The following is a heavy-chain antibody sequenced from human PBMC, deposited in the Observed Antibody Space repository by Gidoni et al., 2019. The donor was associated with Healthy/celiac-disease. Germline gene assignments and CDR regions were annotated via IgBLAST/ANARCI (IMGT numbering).Heavy chain of an antibody. D-gene: IGHD3-16*01. CDR3: AVGEARDWFDP. CDR2: IYYSGST. Sequence: QLQLQESGPGLVKPSETLSLTCTVSGGPISSSSYYWGWIRQPPGKGLEWIGSIYYSGSTYYNPSLKRRVTISVDTSKNQFSLKLSSVTAADTAVYYCAVGEARDWFDPWGQGTLVTVSS. CDR1: GGPISSSSYY. V-gene: IGHV4-39*01. J-gene: IGHJ5*02.